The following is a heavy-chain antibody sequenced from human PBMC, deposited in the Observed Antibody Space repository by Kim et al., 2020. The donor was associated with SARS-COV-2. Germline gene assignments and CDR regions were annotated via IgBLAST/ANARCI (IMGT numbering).Heavy chain of an antibody. Sequence: SETLSLTCAVYGGSFSGYYWSWIRQPPGKGLEWIGEINHSGSTNYNPSLKSRVTISVDTSKNQFSLKLSSVTAADTAVYYCAKSGYSDGYFDYWGQGTLVTFS. J-gene: IGHJ4*02. CDR1: GGSFSGYY. CDR2: INHSGST. D-gene: IGHD5-18*01. V-gene: IGHV4-34*01. CDR3: AKSGYSDGYFDY.